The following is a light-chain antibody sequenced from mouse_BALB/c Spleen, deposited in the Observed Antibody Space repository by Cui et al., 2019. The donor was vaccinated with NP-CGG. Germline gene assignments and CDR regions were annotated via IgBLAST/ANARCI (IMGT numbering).Light chain of an antibody. CDR2: GTN. CDR1: TGAVTTSNY. V-gene: IGLV1*01. J-gene: IGLJ1*01. CDR3: ALWYSNHWV. Sequence: QAVVTQDSALTTSPGETVTLTCRSSTGAVTTSNYANWVQEEPDHLFTGVIGGTNNRAPGVPARFSGSLIGDKAALTITGAQTEDEAIYFCALWYSNHWVFGGGTKLTVL.